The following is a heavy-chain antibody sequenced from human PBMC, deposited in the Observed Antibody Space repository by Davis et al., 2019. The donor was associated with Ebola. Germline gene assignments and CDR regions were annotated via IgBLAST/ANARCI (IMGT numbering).Heavy chain of an antibody. CDR3: ARDFDGGNYYFDY. Sequence: SVTVSCKTSGGSFSIPPISWVRQAPRQGLEWMGGIIPIFDTPHYAQKFQGRITITADASTSTAYMELSSLRSEDTATYFCARDFDGGNYYFDYWGPGTPVTVSS. J-gene: IGHJ4*02. CDR1: GGSFSIPP. V-gene: IGHV1-69*13. CDR2: IIPIFDTP. D-gene: IGHD3-9*01.